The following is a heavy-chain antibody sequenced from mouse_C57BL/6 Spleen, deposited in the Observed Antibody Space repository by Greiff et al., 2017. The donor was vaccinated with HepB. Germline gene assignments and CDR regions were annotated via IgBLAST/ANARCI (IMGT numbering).Heavy chain of an antibody. V-gene: IGHV8-12*01. J-gene: IGHJ1*03. Sequence: QVTLKESGPGILQSSQTLSLTCSFSGFSLSTSGMGVSWIRQPSGKGLEWLAHIYWDDDKRYNPSLKSRLTISKDTSRNQVFLKITSVDTADTATYYCARAYGSRSWYFDVWGTGTTVTVSS. D-gene: IGHD1-1*01. CDR2: IYWDDDK. CDR1: GFSLSTSGMG. CDR3: ARAYGSRSWYFDV.